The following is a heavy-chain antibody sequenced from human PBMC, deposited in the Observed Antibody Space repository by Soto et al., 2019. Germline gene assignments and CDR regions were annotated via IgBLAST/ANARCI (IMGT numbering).Heavy chain of an antibody. CDR1: GGSINSGGYS. CDR2: IYHTGNT. J-gene: IGHJ6*02. D-gene: IGHD2-2*01. V-gene: IGHV4-30-2*01. CDR3: ARVERTLSTPFAYGMDV. Sequence: QLQLQESGSGLVKPSQTLSLTCTVSGGSINSGGYSWIWIRQPPGKGLEWIGYIYHTGNTFYNPSPQSRVTISVDQTKNHFSMSLGSVTAADTAMYYCARVERTLSTPFAYGMDVWGQGTKVNVSS.